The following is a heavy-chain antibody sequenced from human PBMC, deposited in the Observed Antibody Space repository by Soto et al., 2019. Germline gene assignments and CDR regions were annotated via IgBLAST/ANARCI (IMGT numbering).Heavy chain of an antibody. V-gene: IGHV1-69*12. J-gene: IGHJ6*02. D-gene: IGHD1-26*01. CDR2: IISIFGTA. CDR1: GGTFSSYA. Sequence: QVQLVQSGAEVKKPGSSVKVSCKASGGTFSSYAISWVRQAPGQGLEWMGGIISIFGTADYAQKFQGRVTITADESTSTAYMELSSLRSEDTAVYYCASHSGSSPEGRYYYGMDAWGQGTTVTVSS. CDR3: ASHSGSSPEGRYYYGMDA.